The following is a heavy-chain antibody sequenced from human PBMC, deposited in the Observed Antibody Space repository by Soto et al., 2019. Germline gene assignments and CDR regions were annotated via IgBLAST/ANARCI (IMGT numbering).Heavy chain of an antibody. Sequence: QLQLQKSGSGLVKPSQTLSLTCTVSGGSISSGGYSWSWIRQPPGKGLEWIGSIYHSGSTYYNPSLKSRVTISVDRSKNQFSLNLSSVTAADSAVYYCAGVRGPFCGGECYPPTPNWFDPWGQGTLVTVSS. CDR3: AGVRGPFCGGECYPPTPNWFDP. J-gene: IGHJ5*02. CDR2: IYHSGST. CDR1: GGSISSGGYS. D-gene: IGHD2-21*01. V-gene: IGHV4-30-2*01.